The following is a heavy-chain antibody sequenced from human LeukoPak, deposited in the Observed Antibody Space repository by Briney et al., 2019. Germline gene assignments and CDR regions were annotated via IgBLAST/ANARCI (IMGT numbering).Heavy chain of an antibody. D-gene: IGHD2-2*01. CDR1: GGSFSGYY. CDR2: INYSGST. Sequence: PSETLSLTCAVYGGSFSGYYWSWIRQPPGKGLEWIGEINYSGSTNYNPSLKSRVTISVDTSKNQFSLKLSSVTAADTAVYYCAGQPDIVVVPAAPRGYFDYWGQGTLVTVSS. CDR3: AGQPDIVVVPAAPRGYFDY. J-gene: IGHJ4*02. V-gene: IGHV4-34*01.